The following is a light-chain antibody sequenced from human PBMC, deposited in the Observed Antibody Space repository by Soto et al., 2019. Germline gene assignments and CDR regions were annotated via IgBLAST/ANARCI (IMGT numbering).Light chain of an antibody. J-gene: IGKJ1*01. CDR2: QAS. CDR3: QHYNSYLGT. V-gene: IGKV1-5*03. Sequence: DIKMTQSPSTLSASVGDRVTITCRASQSISTLLAWYQQKPGKAPKLLIFQASSLESGVPSRFSGSGSGTEFTLTISSLQTDDFATYYCQHYNSYLGTFGQGTKVEIK. CDR1: QSISTL.